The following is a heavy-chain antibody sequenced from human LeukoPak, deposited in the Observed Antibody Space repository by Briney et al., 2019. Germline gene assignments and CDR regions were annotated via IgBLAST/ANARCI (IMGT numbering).Heavy chain of an antibody. CDR1: GFTFSSYA. Sequence: GGSLRLSCAASGFTFSSYAMSWVRQAPGKGLEWVSAISGSGGSTYYADSVKGRFTISRDNSKNTLYLQMNSLRAEDTAVYYCAKDSLRAVAVSYFGYWGQGTLVTVSS. D-gene: IGHD6-19*01. CDR2: ISGSGGST. J-gene: IGHJ4*02. V-gene: IGHV3-23*01. CDR3: AKDSLRAVAVSYFGY.